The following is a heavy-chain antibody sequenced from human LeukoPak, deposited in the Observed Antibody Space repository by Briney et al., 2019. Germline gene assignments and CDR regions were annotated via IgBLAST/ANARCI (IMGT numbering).Heavy chain of an antibody. Sequence: GGCLRLSCAASGFTFSSYSMNWVRQAPGKGLEWVASIKEDGSEKYYVDSVKGRFTISRDNAKNSLYLQMDSLRAEDTALYYCSRGLPEGGYRYGQPGQDYWGQGTLVTVSS. CDR2: IKEDGSEK. V-gene: IGHV3-7*01. J-gene: IGHJ4*02. CDR1: GFTFSSYS. D-gene: IGHD5-18*01. CDR3: SRGLPEGGYRYGQPGQDY.